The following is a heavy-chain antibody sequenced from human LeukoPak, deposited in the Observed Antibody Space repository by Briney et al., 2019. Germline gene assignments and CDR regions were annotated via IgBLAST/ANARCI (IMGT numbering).Heavy chain of an antibody. CDR1: GGTFSNYA. CDR2: IIPVFGTA. D-gene: IGHD6-13*01. J-gene: IGHJ4*02. CDR3: ATRSRILAAGPPDY. V-gene: IGHV1-69*01. Sequence: ASVKVSCKASGGTFSNYAISWVRQAPGQGLEWMGGIIPVFGTASYAQKFQGRVTITADESTSTAYMDLSGLRSEDTAVYYCATRSRILAAGPPDYWGQGTLVTVSS.